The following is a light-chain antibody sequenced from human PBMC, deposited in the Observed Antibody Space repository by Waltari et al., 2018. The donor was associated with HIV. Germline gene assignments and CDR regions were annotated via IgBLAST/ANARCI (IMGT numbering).Light chain of an antibody. CDR2: RND. Sequence: QSVVTQPPSASGTPGQNISISCSGDISNLGGNFVYWYQQRPGTAPRLLIYRNDTRPAGVPDRFSGSKSATSSSLAISGLRSEDEGDDHCSTWDNSLSHWVFGGGTKVTVL. J-gene: IGLJ3*02. CDR1: ISNLGGNF. V-gene: IGLV1-47*01. CDR3: STWDNSLSHWV.